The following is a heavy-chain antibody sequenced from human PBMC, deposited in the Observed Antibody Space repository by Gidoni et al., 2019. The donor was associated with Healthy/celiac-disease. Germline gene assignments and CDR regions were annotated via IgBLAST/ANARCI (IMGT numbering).Heavy chain of an antibody. D-gene: IGHD3-3*01. V-gene: IGHV2-5*02. CDR3: AHRYYDFWSGYYGAFDY. J-gene: IGHJ4*02. CDR1: GFSLSTSGVG. Sequence: QITLKESGPTLVKPTQTLTLTCTFSGFSLSTSGVGVGWSRQPPGKALEWLALIYWDDDKRYSPSLKSRLTITKDTSKNQVVLTMTNMDPVDTATYYCAHRYYDFWSGYYGAFDYWGQGTLVTVSS. CDR2: IYWDDDK.